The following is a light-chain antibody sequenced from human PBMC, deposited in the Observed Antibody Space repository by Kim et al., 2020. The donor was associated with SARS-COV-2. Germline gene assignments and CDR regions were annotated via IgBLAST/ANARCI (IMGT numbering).Light chain of an antibody. V-gene: IGKV3-11*01. CDR1: QSVSSY. CDR2: DTS. Sequence: WSPGERATLSCRASQSVSSYLAWYQHNPGQAPRLLIYDTSNRAAGIPARFSGSGSGTDFTLTISSLEPEDFAVYYCQQRSNWLITFGQGTRLEIK. CDR3: QQRSNWLIT. J-gene: IGKJ5*01.